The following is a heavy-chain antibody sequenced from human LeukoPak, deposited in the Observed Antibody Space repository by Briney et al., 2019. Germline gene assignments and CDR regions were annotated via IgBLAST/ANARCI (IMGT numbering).Heavy chain of an antibody. V-gene: IGHV4-59*01. D-gene: IGHD3-22*01. Sequence: SETLSLTCTVSGGSISSYYWSWIRQPPGKGLAWIGYIYYSGSTNYNPSLKSRVTISVDTSKNQFSLKLSSVTAADTAVYYCARETYYYDSSGYHDAFDIWGQGTMVTVSS. CDR2: IYYSGST. CDR1: GGSISSYY. J-gene: IGHJ3*02. CDR3: ARETYYYDSSGYHDAFDI.